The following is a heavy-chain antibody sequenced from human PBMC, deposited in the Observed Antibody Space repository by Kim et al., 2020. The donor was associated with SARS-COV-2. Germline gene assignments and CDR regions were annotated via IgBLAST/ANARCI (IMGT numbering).Heavy chain of an antibody. J-gene: IGHJ4*02. D-gene: IGHD5-12*01. CDR3: AKEAETGYDYNSDFDF. Sequence: SVKGRFTISRDSSKNPLYLHMNSLGAEDTAVYYCAKEAETGYDYNSDFDFWGQGTLVTVSS. V-gene: IGHV3-30*02.